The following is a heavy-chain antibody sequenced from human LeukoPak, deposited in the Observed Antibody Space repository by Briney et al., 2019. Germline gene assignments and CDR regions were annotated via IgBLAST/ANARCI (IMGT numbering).Heavy chain of an antibody. V-gene: IGHV4-30-2*01. CDR2: IYHSGST. D-gene: IGHD4-17*01. CDR1: GGSISSGGYY. CDR3: ARYMTTVTTFDY. J-gene: IGHJ4*02. Sequence: PSETLSLTCTVSGGSISSGGYYWSWIRQPPGKGLEWIGYIYHSGSTYYNPSLKSRVTISVDRSKNQFSLKLSSVTAADTAVYYCARYMTTVTTFDYWGQGTLVTVSS.